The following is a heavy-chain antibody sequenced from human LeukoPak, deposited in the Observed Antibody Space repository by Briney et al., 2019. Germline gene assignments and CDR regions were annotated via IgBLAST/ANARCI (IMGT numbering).Heavy chain of an antibody. J-gene: IGHJ4*02. D-gene: IGHD3-3*01. V-gene: IGHV4-59*01. CDR1: GGSFSGYY. Sequence: SETLSLTCAVYGGSFSGYYWSWIRQPPGKGLEWIGYIYYSGSTNYNPSLKSRVTISVDTSKNQFSLKLSSVTAADTAVYYCASTPYYDFWSGPTFDYWGQGTLVTVSS. CDR3: ASTPYYDFWSGPTFDY. CDR2: IYYSGST.